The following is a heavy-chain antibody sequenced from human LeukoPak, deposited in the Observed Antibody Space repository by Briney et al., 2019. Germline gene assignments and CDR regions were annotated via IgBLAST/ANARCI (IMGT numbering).Heavy chain of an antibody. Sequence: SETLSLACTVSGGSISSSSYYWGWIRQPPGKGLEWIGSIYYSGSTYYNPSLKSRVTISVDTSKNQFSLKLSSVTAADTAVYYCARRPLSSITMVRGVRSLGFDYWGQGTLVTVSS. CDR1: GGSISSSSYY. V-gene: IGHV4-39*01. CDR3: ARRPLSSITMVRGVRSLGFDY. J-gene: IGHJ4*02. CDR2: IYYSGST. D-gene: IGHD3-10*01.